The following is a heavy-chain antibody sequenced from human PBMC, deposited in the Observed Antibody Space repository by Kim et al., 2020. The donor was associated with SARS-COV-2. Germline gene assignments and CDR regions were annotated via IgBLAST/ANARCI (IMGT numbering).Heavy chain of an antibody. D-gene: IGHD6-13*01. CDR3: ARYAAGEYYFDY. Sequence: GGSLRLSCAASGFTFSSYAMHWVRQAPGKGLEWVAVISYDGSNKYYADSVKGRFTISRDNSKNTLYLQMNSLRAEDTAVYYYARYAAGEYYFDYWGQGTLVTVSS. V-gene: IGHV3-30*04. J-gene: IGHJ4*02. CDR2: ISYDGSNK. CDR1: GFTFSSYA.